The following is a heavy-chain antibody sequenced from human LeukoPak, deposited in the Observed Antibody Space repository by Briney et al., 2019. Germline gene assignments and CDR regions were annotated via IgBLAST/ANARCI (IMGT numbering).Heavy chain of an antibody. CDR2: IYHSGST. Sequence: SETLSLTCAVSGGSISINNGWTWVRQPPGKGLEWIGEIYHSGSTNYNPSLKSRVTISVDKSKNQFSLKLSSVTAADTAVYYCARAFRARYFDLWGRGTLVTVSS. D-gene: IGHD2/OR15-2a*01. CDR3: ARAFRARYFDL. CDR1: GGSISINNG. J-gene: IGHJ2*01. V-gene: IGHV4-4*02.